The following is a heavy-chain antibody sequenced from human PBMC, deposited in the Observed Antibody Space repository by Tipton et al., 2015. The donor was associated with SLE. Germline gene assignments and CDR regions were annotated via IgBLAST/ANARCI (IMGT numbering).Heavy chain of an antibody. CDR1: GYSINTDSY. CDR3: ARQLARGLWTFGI. V-gene: IGHV4-38-2*01. D-gene: IGHD6-13*01. CDR2: IYHSGTT. J-gene: IGHJ3*02. Sequence: TLSLTCAVSGYSINTDSYWGWIRQPPGKGLEWIGRIYHSGTTYYNPSLKTRVTKSVDTSKNQFFLRLSSVTAADTAVYYCARQLARGLWTFGIWGQGTMVTVSS.